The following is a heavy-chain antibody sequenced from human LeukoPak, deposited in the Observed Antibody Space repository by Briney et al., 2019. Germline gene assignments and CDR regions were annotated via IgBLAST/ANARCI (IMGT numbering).Heavy chain of an antibody. CDR3: AKDRHGYTYGFFDY. Sequence: GGSLRLSCAASGFTVSSNYMSWVRQAPGKGLEWVSVIYSGGDTYYADSVKGRFTISRDNSKNTLYLQMNSLRAEDTAVYYCAKDRHGYTYGFFDYWGQGTLVTVSP. D-gene: IGHD5-18*01. CDR2: IYSGGDT. J-gene: IGHJ4*02. CDR1: GFTVSSNY. V-gene: IGHV3-53*01.